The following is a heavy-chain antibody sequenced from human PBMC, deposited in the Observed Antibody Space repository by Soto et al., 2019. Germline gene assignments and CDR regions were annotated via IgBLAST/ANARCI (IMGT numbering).Heavy chain of an antibody. CDR2: IKQDGSEK. D-gene: IGHD2-2*01. Sequence: GGSLRLSCAASGFTSSSYWMSWVRQAPGKGLEWVANIKQDGSEKYYVDSVKGRFTISRDNAKNSLYLQMNSLRAEDTAVYYCARVGSEYQLLKYFYYYYMDVWGKGTTVTVSS. J-gene: IGHJ6*03. CDR1: GFTSSSYW. V-gene: IGHV3-7*01. CDR3: ARVGSEYQLLKYFYYYYMDV.